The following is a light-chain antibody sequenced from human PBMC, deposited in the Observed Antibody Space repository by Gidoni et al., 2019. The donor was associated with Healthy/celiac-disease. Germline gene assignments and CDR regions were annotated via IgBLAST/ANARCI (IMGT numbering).Light chain of an antibody. CDR2: AAS. V-gene: IGKV1-9*01. J-gene: IGKJ3*01. CDR3: QQLNSYPPGT. Sequence: DIQLTQSPSFLSASVGDRVTITCRASQGISSYLAWYQQKPGTAPKLLIYAASTLQSGVPSRFSGSGSGTEFTLTIISLQPEDFSTYYCQQLNSYPPGTFGPGTKVDIK. CDR1: QGISSY.